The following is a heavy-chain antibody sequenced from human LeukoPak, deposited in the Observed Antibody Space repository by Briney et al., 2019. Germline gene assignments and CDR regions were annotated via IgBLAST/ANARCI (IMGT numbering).Heavy chain of an antibody. CDR1: GFTFSSYW. J-gene: IGHJ4*02. Sequence: GGSLRLSCAASGFTFSSYWMSWVRQAPGKGLEWVANIKQDGSEKYYVDSVKGRFTISRDNVKNSLYLQMNSLRVEDTAVYYCARDMSTTYSNGVDYWGQGTLVTVSS. V-gene: IGHV3-7*01. D-gene: IGHD1-1*01. CDR3: ARDMSTTYSNGVDY. CDR2: IKQDGSEK.